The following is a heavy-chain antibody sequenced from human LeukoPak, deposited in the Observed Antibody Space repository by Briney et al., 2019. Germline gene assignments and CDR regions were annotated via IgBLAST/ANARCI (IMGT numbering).Heavy chain of an antibody. V-gene: IGHV3-21*01. Sequence: PLGSPRLSCAASGFTFSSYSMNWVRQAPGKGLEWVSSISSSSSYIYYADSVKGRFTISRDNAKNSLYLQMNSLRAEDTAVYYCARDLGQLVDLINYGMDVWGQGTTVTVSS. CDR3: ARDLGQLVDLINYGMDV. D-gene: IGHD6-13*01. J-gene: IGHJ6*02. CDR2: ISSSSSYI. CDR1: GFTFSSYS.